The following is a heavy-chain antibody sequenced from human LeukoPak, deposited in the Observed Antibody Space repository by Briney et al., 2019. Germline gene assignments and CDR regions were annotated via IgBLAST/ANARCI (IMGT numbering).Heavy chain of an antibody. J-gene: IGHJ4*02. V-gene: IGHV3-23*01. D-gene: IGHD2-2*01. CDR2: ISGSGGST. CDR3: AQESTPRSHVPDPVDY. Sequence: GGSLRLSCAASGFTFSSYAMSWVRQAPGKGLEWVSAISGSGGSTYYADSVKGRITISRDNSKNTLYLQMNSLRAEDTAVYYCAQESTPRSHVPDPVDYWGQGTLVTVSS. CDR1: GFTFSSYA.